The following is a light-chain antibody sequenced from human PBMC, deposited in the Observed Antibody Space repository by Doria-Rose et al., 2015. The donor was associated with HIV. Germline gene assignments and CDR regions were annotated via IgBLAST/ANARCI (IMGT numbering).Light chain of an antibody. CDR3: QQYYDTPS. Sequence: DIRVTQSPESLGMSLGERATLNCKSNQSLLYTSKNYLAWYQQKPGQPPKLLIYCASTRQSGVPARFSGSGSGTDFTLTISRLEAEDVAVYYCQQYYDTPSFGPGTTVDIK. V-gene: IGKV4-1*01. CDR1: QSLLYTSKNY. CDR2: CAS. J-gene: IGKJ3*01.